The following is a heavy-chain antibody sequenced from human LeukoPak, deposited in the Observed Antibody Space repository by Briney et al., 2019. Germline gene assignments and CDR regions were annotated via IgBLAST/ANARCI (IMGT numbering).Heavy chain of an antibody. D-gene: IGHD2-8*02. CDR3: ARSYCTGSTCPRRWFDP. Sequence: SETLSLTCTVSAASISDSDYYWGWIRQAPGKALEWIGNIHYCGSAYYNPSLESRVTLDVDTSQNQVSLRLTSVTAADTAVYFCARSYCTGSTCPRRWFDPWGQGTLVTVSS. CDR1: AASISDSDYY. V-gene: IGHV4-39*01. CDR2: IHYCGSA. J-gene: IGHJ5*02.